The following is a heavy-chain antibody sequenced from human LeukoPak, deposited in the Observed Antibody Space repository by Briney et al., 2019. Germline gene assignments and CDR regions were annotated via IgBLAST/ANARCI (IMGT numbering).Heavy chain of an antibody. CDR2: IKEDGSEK. J-gene: IGHJ2*01. CDR1: AFTFSSYW. CDR3: ARLYWYFDL. Sequence: GGSLRLSCTASAFTFSSYWMTWVRQAPGKGLEWVANIKEDGSEKYYVASVKGRFTISRDNAKNSLYRQMNSLRAEDTAVYYCARLYWYFDLWGRGTLVTVSS. V-gene: IGHV3-7*01.